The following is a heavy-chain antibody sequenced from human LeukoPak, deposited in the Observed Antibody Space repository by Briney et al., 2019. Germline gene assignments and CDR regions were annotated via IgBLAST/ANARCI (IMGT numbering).Heavy chain of an antibody. V-gene: IGHV3-64D*09. CDR2: ISDSGGST. CDR1: GFPFNSYA. D-gene: IGHD5-18*01. CDR3: VRGYSFGPYGIDV. J-gene: IGHJ6*02. Sequence: PGGSLRHSCSASGFPFNSYAIHWVRQAPGKGLEYVSAISDSGGSTYYADSVKGRFTISRDNSKNTLYLQMSSLRAEDTAVYFCVRGYSFGPYGIDVWRQGTTVTVSS.